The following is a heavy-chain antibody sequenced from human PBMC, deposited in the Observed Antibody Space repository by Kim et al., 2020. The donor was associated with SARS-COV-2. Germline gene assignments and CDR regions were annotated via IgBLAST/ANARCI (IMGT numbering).Heavy chain of an antibody. V-gene: IGHV3-53*01. CDR2: T. Sequence: TYYADSVKGRFTISRDNSKNTLYLQMNSLRAEDTAVYYCARVGRGYYFDYWGQGTLVTVSS. CDR3: ARVGRGYYFDY. J-gene: IGHJ4*02. D-gene: IGHD2-15*01.